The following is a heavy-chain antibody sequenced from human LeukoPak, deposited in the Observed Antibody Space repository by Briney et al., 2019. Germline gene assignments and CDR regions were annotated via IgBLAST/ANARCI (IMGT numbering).Heavy chain of an antibody. V-gene: IGHV4-59*08. CDR2: IYYSGST. CDR3: ARLSVGYYYYMDV. D-gene: IGHD3-3*02. J-gene: IGHJ6*03. CDR1: GGSISSYY. Sequence: SETLSLTCTVSGGSISSYYWSWIRQPPGKGLEWIGYIYYSGSTNYNPSLKSRVTISVDTSKNQFSLKLSSVTAADTAVYYCARLSVGYYYYMDVWGKGTTVTVSS.